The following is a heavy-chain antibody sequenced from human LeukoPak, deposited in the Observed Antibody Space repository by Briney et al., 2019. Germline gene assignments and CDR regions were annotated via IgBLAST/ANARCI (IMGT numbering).Heavy chain of an antibody. V-gene: IGHV3-48*03. D-gene: IGHD3-10*01. CDR3: AKAPDYYGSGSYYDY. CDR2: ISSSGSTI. Sequence: GGSLRLSCAASGFTLSSYEMNWVRQAPGKGLEWVSYISSSGSTIYYADSVKGRFTISRDNAKNTLYLQMNSLRAEDTAVYYCAKAPDYYGSGSYYDYWGQGTLVTVSS. CDR1: GFTLSSYE. J-gene: IGHJ4*02.